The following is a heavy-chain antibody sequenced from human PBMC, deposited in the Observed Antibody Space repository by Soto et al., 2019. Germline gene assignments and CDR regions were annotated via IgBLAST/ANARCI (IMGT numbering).Heavy chain of an antibody. V-gene: IGHV3-7*01. CDR1: GFTFSSYW. Sequence: EVQLVESGGGLVQPGGSLRLSCAASGFTFSSYWMSWVRQAPGKGLEWVANIKQDGSEKYYVDSVKGRFTISRDNAKNSLYLQMNSLRAEDTAVYYCAREEMATPFGGYYGMDVWGQGTTVTVSS. J-gene: IGHJ6*02. CDR2: IKQDGSEK. D-gene: IGHD2-15*01. CDR3: AREEMATPFGGYYGMDV.